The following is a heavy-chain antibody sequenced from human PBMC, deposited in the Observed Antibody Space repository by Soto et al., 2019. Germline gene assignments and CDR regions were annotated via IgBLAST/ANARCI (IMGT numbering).Heavy chain of an antibody. CDR2: ISYDGSNK. CDR3: AKEGIPDAFDI. D-gene: IGHD3-10*01. J-gene: IGHJ3*02. V-gene: IGHV3-30*18. Sequence: QVQLVESGGGVVQPGRSLRLSCAASGFTFSSYGMRWVRQAPGKGLEWVAVISYDGSNKYYADSVKGRFTISRDNSKNTLYLQMNSLRAEDTAVYYCAKEGIPDAFDIWGQGTMVTVSS. CDR1: GFTFSSYG.